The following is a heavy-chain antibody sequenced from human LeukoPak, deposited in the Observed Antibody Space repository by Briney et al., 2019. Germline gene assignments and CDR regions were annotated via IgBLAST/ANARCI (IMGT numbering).Heavy chain of an antibody. J-gene: IGHJ3*02. CDR3: ARVGVTYYYDSSGYSGAFDI. V-gene: IGHV3-21*04. CDR1: GFTFSSYS. D-gene: IGHD3-22*01. CDR2: ISSSSSYI. Sequence: GGSLRLSCAASGFTFSSYSMNWVRQAPGKGLEWVSSISSSSSYIYYADSVKGRFTISRDNAKNSLYLQMNSLRAEDTAVYYCARVGVTYYYDSSGYSGAFDIWGQGTMVTVSS.